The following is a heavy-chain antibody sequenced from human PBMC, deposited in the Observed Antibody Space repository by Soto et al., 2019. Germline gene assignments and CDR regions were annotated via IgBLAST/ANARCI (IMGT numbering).Heavy chain of an antibody. V-gene: IGHV4-34*01. J-gene: IGHJ6*02. D-gene: IGHD3-3*01. Sequence: LSLTCAVYGGSFSGYYWSWIRQPPGKGLEWIGEINHSGSTNYNPSLKSRVTISVDTSKNQFSLKLSSVTAADTAVYYCAREKLSSIFGVAKGYRNSYYYYYGMDVWGQGTTVTVSS. CDR3: AREKLSSIFGVAKGYRNSYYYYYGMDV. CDR2: INHSGST. CDR1: GGSFSGYY.